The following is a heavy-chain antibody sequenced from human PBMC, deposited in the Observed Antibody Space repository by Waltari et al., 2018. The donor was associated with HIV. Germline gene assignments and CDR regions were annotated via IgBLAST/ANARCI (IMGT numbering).Heavy chain of an antibody. CDR1: GDPILTAGYS. CDR2: VDGGGNT. Sequence: QVQLQESGPGLPKPAQTLSLTGSVFGDPILTAGYSLSWLRLSAERGMEWIGRVDGGGNTYYNPSLRSRVTISIDTAKNQHSLNLTSVTAADSAVYFCATSKVLSGNYFYGLDVWGQGTTVIVSS. V-gene: IGHV4-61*02. CDR3: ATSKVLSGNYFYGLDV. J-gene: IGHJ6*02. D-gene: IGHD3-3*01.